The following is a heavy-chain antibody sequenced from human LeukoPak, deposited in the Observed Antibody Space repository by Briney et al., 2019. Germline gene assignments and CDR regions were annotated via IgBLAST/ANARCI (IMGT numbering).Heavy chain of an antibody. J-gene: IGHJ4*02. CDR2: TSYNGNT. V-gene: IGHV1-18*04. CDR1: GYTFSNYG. D-gene: IGHD6-19*01. CDR3: ARHSGSGWQALGY. Sequence: ASVKVSCKASGYTFSNYGISWVRQAPGLGLEWMGWTSYNGNTNYAQKFQDRVTMTTDTSMTTAYMELRSLESDDTAVYYCARHSGSGWQALGYWGQGTRVTVSS.